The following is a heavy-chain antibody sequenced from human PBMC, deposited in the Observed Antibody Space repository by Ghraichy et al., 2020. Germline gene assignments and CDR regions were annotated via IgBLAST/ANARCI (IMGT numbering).Heavy chain of an antibody. D-gene: IGHD1-7*01. J-gene: IGHJ4*02. Sequence: GGSLRLSCAASGFTFSSYPMNWVHQAPGKGLEWVSSISSSSSYIYYADSVKGRFTISRDNAKNSLYLQMNSLRAEDTAVYYCARDLRRSQELRKWGQGTLVTVSS. CDR1: GFTFSSYP. V-gene: IGHV3-21*01. CDR3: ARDLRRSQELRK. CDR2: ISSSSSYI.